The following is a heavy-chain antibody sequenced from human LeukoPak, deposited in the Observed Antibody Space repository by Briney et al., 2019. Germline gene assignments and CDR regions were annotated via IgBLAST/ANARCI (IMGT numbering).Heavy chain of an antibody. CDR3: AGWRTGYYAPNNWFDP. J-gene: IGHJ5*02. CDR1: GGSFSGYY. V-gene: IGHV4-34*01. CDR2: INHSGST. Sequence: SETLSLTCAVYGGSFSGYYWSWIRQPPGKGLEWIGEINHSGSTNYNPSLKSRVTISVDTSKNQFSLKLSSVTAADTAVYYCAGWRTGYYAPNNWFDPWGQGTLVTVSS. D-gene: IGHD2-2*01.